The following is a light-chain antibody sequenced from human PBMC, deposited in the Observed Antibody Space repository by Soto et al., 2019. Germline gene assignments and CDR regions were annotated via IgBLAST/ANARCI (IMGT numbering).Light chain of an antibody. J-gene: IGKJ1*01. V-gene: IGKV3-15*01. CDR3: QQYNSYST. CDR2: GAF. CDR1: QSVSSN. Sequence: EIVMTQSPVTLSVSPGERVTLSCRASQSVSSNLAWYQQKPGQAPSLLIYGAFTRATGIPARFSGTGSGTEFTLTISSLQPDDFATYYCQQYNSYSTFGQGTKVDIK.